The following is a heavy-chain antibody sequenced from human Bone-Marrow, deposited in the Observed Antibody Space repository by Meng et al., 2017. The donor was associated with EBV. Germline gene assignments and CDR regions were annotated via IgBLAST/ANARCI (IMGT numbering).Heavy chain of an antibody. CDR2: IYYSGST. D-gene: IGHD6-19*01. CDR3: ARVALAVAGYFDY. CDR1: GGSVSSGSYD. V-gene: IGHV4-61*01. J-gene: IGHJ4*02. Sequence: HAQRQESGPVLENPSETLYLTCTVSGGSVSSGSYDWSWIRQPPGKGLEWIGYIYYSGSTNYNPSLKSRVTISVDTSKIQFSLKLSSVTAADTAVYYCARVALAVAGYFDYWGQGTLVTVSS.